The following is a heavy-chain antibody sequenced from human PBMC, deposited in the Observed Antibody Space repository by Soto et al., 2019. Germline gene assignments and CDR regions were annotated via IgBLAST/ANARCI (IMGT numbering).Heavy chain of an antibody. J-gene: IGHJ6*02. Sequence: EVQLVESGGGLVQPGGSLRLSCAASGFTVSSNYMNWVRQAPGKGLEWVSVIYSGGSTYYADSVKGRFTISRDNSKNTLYLQMNSLRAEDTAVYYCARGHIVVVTAITYYYYGMDVWGQGTTVTVSS. CDR3: ARGHIVVVTAITYYYYGMDV. D-gene: IGHD2-21*02. CDR2: IYSGGST. V-gene: IGHV3-66*01. CDR1: GFTVSSNY.